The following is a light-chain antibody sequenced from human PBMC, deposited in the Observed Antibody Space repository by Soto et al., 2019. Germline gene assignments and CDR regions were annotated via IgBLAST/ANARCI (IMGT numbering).Light chain of an antibody. J-gene: IGKJ2*01. Sequence: DIVLTQSPCTLSFSPGERATLSCRASQSVSSSYLAWYQQKPGQAPRLLIYGASSRATGIADSFSGSGSGTDFPLTISRLEPEDFAVYYCQQYGSSPVTFGQGTKLEIK. V-gene: IGKV3-20*01. CDR1: QSVSSSY. CDR3: QQYGSSPVT. CDR2: GAS.